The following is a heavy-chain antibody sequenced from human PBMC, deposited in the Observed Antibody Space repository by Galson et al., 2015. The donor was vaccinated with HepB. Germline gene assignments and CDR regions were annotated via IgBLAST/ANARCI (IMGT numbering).Heavy chain of an antibody. V-gene: IGHV3-30*18. CDR1: GFTFSSYG. D-gene: IGHD6-19*01. Sequence: SLRLSCAASGFTFSSYGMHWVRQAPGKGLEWAAVISYDGSNKYYADSVKGRFTISRDNSKNTLYLQMNSLRAEDTAVYYCANGPSSGWYNYHYYGMDVWGQGTTVTVSS. CDR2: ISYDGSNK. J-gene: IGHJ6*02. CDR3: ANGPSSGWYNYHYYGMDV.